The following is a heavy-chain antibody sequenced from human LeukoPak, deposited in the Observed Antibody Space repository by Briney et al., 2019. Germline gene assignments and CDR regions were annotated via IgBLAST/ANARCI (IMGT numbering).Heavy chain of an antibody. D-gene: IGHD3-3*01. CDR2: IYYSGST. CDR3: ARTSDSGWFDP. J-gene: IGHJ5*02. Sequence: SETLSLTCTVSGGSISSGGYYWSWIRQHPGTGLEWIGYIYYSGSTYYNPSLKSRVTISVDTSKNQFSLKLSSVTAADTAVYYCARTSDSGWFDPWGQGTLVTVSS. CDR1: GGSISSGGYY. V-gene: IGHV4-31*03.